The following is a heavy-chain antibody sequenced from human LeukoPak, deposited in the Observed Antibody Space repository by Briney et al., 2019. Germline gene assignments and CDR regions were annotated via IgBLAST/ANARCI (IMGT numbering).Heavy chain of an antibody. CDR2: IKSKTDGGTT. D-gene: IGHD2-21*02. V-gene: IGHV3-15*01. CDR1: GFTFSNAW. J-gene: IGHJ4*02. Sequence: PGGSLRLSCAASGFTFSNAWMSWVRQAPGKGLEWVGRIKSKTDGGTTDYAAPVKGRFTISRDDSKNTLYLQMNGLKTEDTAVYYCTTESAYCGGDCYSGYWGQGTLVTVSS. CDR3: TTESAYCGGDCYSGY.